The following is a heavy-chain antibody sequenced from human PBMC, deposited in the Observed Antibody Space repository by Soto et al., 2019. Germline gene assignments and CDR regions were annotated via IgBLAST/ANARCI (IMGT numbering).Heavy chain of an antibody. CDR1: GYDFRSYW. D-gene: IGHD3-22*01. V-gene: IGHV3-7*03. CDR3: AKIESRFFYDSTGYYPFDY. Sequence: GGSLRLSCAASGYDFRSYWMSWVRQAPGKGLEWVAHIEEDGSEKYYVDSVKGRFTISRDNSKNTVYLQMNSLRAEDTAVYYCAKIESRFFYDSTGYYPFDYWGQGTLVTVSS. CDR2: IEEDGSEK. J-gene: IGHJ4*02.